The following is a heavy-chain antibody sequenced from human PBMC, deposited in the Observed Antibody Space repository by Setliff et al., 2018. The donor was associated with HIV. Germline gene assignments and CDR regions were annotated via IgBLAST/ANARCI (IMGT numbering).Heavy chain of an antibody. CDR2: INPSSGGT. J-gene: IGHJ4*02. V-gene: IGHV1-2*06. Sequence: ASVKVSCKASGYTFTGYYIHWVRRAPGQGLEWMGRINPSSGGTNYAPKFQGRVTMTRDKSISTAYMELSRLRSDDTAVYYCATGSVRVYYYESSAYPIRIGAPGYWGQGILVTVSS. D-gene: IGHD3-22*01. CDR3: ATGSVRVYYYESSAYPIRIGAPGY. CDR1: GYTFTGYY.